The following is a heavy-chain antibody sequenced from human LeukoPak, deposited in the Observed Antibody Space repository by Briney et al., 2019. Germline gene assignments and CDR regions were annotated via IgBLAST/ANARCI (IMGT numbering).Heavy chain of an antibody. D-gene: IGHD3-9*01. V-gene: IGHV3-66*01. Sequence: GGSLRLSCAASGFTVSRNYMNWVRQAPGKGLEWVSVIYSGGSTYYADSVKGRFTISRDDSKKTVYLQMNSLRAKDTAVYYCARESDILTGYPFDYWGQGTLVTVSS. CDR1: GFTVSRNY. J-gene: IGHJ4*02. CDR3: ARESDILTGYPFDY. CDR2: IYSGGST.